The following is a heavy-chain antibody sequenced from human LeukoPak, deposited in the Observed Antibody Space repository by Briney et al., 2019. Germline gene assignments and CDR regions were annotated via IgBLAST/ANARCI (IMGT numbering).Heavy chain of an antibody. CDR3: ASTTSYCSGGSCYLGY. V-gene: IGHV1-2*02. J-gene: IGHJ4*02. Sequence: GESLKISCKGSGYSFTSYWIGWVRQAPGQGLEWMGWINPNSGGTNYAQKFQGRVTMTRDTSISTAYMELSRLRSDDTAVYYCASTTSYCSGGSCYLGYWGQGTLVTVSS. CDR1: GYSFTSYW. D-gene: IGHD2-15*01. CDR2: INPNSGGT.